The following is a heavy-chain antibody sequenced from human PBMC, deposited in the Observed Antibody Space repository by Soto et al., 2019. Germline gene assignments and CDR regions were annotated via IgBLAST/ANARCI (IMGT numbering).Heavy chain of an antibody. CDR1: GGSISSGDYS. J-gene: IGHJ3*02. CDR2: IYYGGST. V-gene: IGHV4-30-2*01. D-gene: IGHD3-22*01. CDR3: ARDRYDSSGYVIIDAFDI. Sequence: SETLSLTCAVSGGSISSGDYSWNWIRLPPGKGLEWTGYIYYGGSTYYNPSLQSRVTMSVDRSRNQFSLKLNSVTAADTAVYYCARDRYDSSGYVIIDAFDIWGQGTMVTVSS.